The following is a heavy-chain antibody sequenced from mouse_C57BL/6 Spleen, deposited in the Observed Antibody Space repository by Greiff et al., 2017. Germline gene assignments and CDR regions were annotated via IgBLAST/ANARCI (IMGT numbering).Heavy chain of an antibody. V-gene: IGHV1-52*01. CDR1: GYTFTSYW. Sequence: QVQLQQPGAELVRPGSSVKLSCKASGYTFTSYWMHWVKQRPIQGLEWIGNIDPSDSETNYNQKFKDKATLTVDKSSSTAYMQLSSLTSEDSAVYYCAKFYYDFTDAMDYWGQGTSVTVSS. CDR3: AKFYYDFTDAMDY. D-gene: IGHD2-4*01. J-gene: IGHJ4*01. CDR2: IDPSDSET.